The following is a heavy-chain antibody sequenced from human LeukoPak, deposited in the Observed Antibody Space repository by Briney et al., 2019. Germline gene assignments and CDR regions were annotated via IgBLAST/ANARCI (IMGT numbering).Heavy chain of an antibody. CDR2: ISYSGST. J-gene: IGHJ5*02. D-gene: IGHD1-1*01. Sequence: PSETLSLTCTVSGGSISSYYWSWIRQPPGKGLEGIGYISYSGSTNFNPSLKSRVTISVDTSRTQFSLKLSSVTAADTAVYYCAREGTAGTNLNWFDPWGQGTLVTVSS. CDR3: AREGTAGTNLNWFDP. V-gene: IGHV4-59*01. CDR1: GGSISSYY.